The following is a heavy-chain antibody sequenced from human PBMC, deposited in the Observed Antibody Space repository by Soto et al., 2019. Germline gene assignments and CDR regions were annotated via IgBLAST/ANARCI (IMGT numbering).Heavy chain of an antibody. CDR3: ARDRERDAWYEDY. CDR1: GFSFSSYA. V-gene: IGHV3-23*01. D-gene: IGHD6-13*01. CDR2: ISGSDGST. J-gene: IGHJ4*02. Sequence: EVQLLESGGGLVQPGGSLRLSCVASGFSFSSYAMSWVRQAPGKGLEWVSVISGSDGSTYYADSVKGRFTISRDNSKNTLYLPMNSLRAEHTAVYYCARDRERDAWYEDYWGQGTLVTVSS.